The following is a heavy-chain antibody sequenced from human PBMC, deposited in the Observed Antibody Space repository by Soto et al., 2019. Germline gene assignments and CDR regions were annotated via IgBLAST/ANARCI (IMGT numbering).Heavy chain of an antibody. J-gene: IGHJ6*02. CDR3: ARDKSSGWYVGVFAHYYGMDV. CDR1: GGTFSSYA. Sequence: QVQLVQSGAEVKKPGSSVKVSCKASGGTFSSYAISWVRQAPGQGLEWMGGIIPIFGTANYAQKFQGRVTITAEESTSTAYMELSSLRSEDTAVYYCARDKSSGWYVGVFAHYYGMDVWGQGTTVTVSS. V-gene: IGHV1-69*01. D-gene: IGHD6-19*01. CDR2: IIPIFGTA.